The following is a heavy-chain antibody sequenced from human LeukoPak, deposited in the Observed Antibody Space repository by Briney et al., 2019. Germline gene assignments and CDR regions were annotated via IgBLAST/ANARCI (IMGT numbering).Heavy chain of an antibody. V-gene: IGHV4-30-4*01. Sequence: PSETLSLTCAVSGGSISSGGYYWSWIRQPPGKGLEWIGYIYYSGSTYYNPSLKSRVTISVDTSKNQFSLKLSSVTAADTAVYYCARESRLGELSPRFDPWGQGTLVTVSS. CDR2: IYYSGST. CDR3: ARESRLGELSPRFDP. CDR1: GGSISSGGYY. J-gene: IGHJ5*02. D-gene: IGHD3-16*02.